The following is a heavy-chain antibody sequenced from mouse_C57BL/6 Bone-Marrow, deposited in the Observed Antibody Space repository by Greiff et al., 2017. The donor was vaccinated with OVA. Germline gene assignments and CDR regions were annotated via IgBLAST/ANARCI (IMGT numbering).Heavy chain of an antibody. D-gene: IGHD2-4*01. CDR1: GYAFTNYL. J-gene: IGHJ2*01. V-gene: IGHV1-54*01. Sequence: VQLQQSGAELVRPGTSVKLSCKASGYAFTNYLIEWVKQRPGQGLEWIGVINPGSGGTNYNEKFKGKATLTADKSSSTAYMQLSSLTSEDSAVYFCARFDYGWDYWGQGTTLTVSS. CDR2: INPGSGGT. CDR3: ARFDYGWDY.